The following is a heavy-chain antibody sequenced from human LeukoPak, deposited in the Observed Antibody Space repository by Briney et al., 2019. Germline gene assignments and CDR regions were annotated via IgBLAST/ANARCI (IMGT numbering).Heavy chain of an antibody. V-gene: IGHV3-21*01. CDR1: GFTFSSYS. J-gene: IGHJ6*03. Sequence: PGGSLRLSCAASGFTFSSYSMNWVRQAPGKGLEWVSSISSSSSYIYYADSVKGRFTISRDNAKNSLYLQMNSLRAEDTAVYYCAKAEVDYDFWPSYMDVWGKGTTVTVSS. CDR2: ISSSSSYI. D-gene: IGHD3-3*01. CDR3: AKAEVDYDFWPSYMDV.